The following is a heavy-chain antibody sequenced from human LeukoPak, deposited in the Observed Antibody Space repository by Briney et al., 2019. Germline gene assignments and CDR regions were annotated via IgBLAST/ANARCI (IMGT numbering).Heavy chain of an antibody. D-gene: IGHD3-3*01. V-gene: IGHV1-69*13. J-gene: IGHJ6*02. Sequence: SVKVSCKASGGTFSSYAISWVRQAPGQGLEWMGGIIPIFGTANYAQKFQGRVTITADESTSTAYMELSSLRSEDTAVYYCASLLRITIFGVVTSYGMDVWGQGTTVTVSS. CDR2: IIPIFGTA. CDR3: ASLLRITIFGVVTSYGMDV. CDR1: GGTFSSYA.